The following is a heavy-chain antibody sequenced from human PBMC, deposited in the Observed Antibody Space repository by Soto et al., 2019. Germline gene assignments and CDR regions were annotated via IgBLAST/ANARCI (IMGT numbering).Heavy chain of an antibody. Sequence: SGPTLVNPPQTLTMTCTLSGFSLTTSGVGVGWIRQSPGKALEWLALIYWDDDKRYSPSLKSRLTITKDTSKNQVVLTMTNMDPVDTATYYCAHRLGEGYFDYWGQGTLVTVSS. CDR1: GFSLTTSGVG. V-gene: IGHV2-5*02. D-gene: IGHD2-21*01. J-gene: IGHJ4*02. CDR2: IYWDDDK. CDR3: AHRLGEGYFDY.